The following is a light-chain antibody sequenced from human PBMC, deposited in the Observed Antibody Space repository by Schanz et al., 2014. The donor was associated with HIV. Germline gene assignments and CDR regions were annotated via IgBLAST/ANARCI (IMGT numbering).Light chain of an antibody. V-gene: IGLV2-14*02. CDR2: GVS. J-gene: IGLJ3*02. CDR3: SSYAATSNVL. Sequence: QSALTQPASVSGSPGQSITISCIGTSSDVGNYNLVSWYQQHPGKAPKLMIYGVSVRPSGVSSRFSGSKSGNTASLTVSGLQADDEADYYCSSYAATSNVLFGGGTKVTVL. CDR1: SSDVGNYNL.